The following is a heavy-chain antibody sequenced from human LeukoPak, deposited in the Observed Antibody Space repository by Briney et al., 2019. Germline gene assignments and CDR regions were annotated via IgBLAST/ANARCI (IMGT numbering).Heavy chain of an antibody. D-gene: IGHD2-2*01. CDR3: VRDAGYCSSETCYDDAFDI. Sequence: GASVKVSCKASGYTFTNYGLSWMRQAPGQGLEWMGWISGYNGNATYTQKLQGRVIMTTDTSTTTAYMDLRSLRSDDTAVYYCVRDAGYCSSETCYDDAFDIWGQGTMVTVSS. CDR2: ISGYNGNA. V-gene: IGHV1-18*01. CDR1: GYTFTNYG. J-gene: IGHJ3*02.